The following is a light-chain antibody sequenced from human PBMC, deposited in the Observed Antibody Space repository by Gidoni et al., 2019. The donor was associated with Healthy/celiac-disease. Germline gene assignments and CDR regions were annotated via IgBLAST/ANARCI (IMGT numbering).Light chain of an antibody. J-gene: IGKJ1*01. V-gene: IGKV3-15*01. Sequence: IVMTQSPATLSVSPGESATLSCRASQSVSSNLAWYQQKPGQAPRLLIYGASTRATGIPARFSGSGSGTEFTLTISSLQSEDFAVYYCQQYNNWPRTFGQXTKVEIK. CDR1: QSVSSN. CDR3: QQYNNWPRT. CDR2: GAS.